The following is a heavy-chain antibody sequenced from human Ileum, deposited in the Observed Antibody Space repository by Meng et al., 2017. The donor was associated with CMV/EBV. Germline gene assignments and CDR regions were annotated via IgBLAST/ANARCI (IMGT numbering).Heavy chain of an antibody. CDR2: IYSGGST. V-gene: IGHV3-53*01. D-gene: IGHD2-15*01. CDR3: AKGCSDRRCYIHY. Sequence: GESLKISCAASGFTVSSNYMNWVRQAPGKGLEWVSVIYSGGSTYYADSVKGRFTISRDNSKNTLYLQTNSLGAEDTAIYYCAKGCSDRRCYIHYWGQGTLVTVSS. J-gene: IGHJ4*02. CDR1: GFTVSSNY.